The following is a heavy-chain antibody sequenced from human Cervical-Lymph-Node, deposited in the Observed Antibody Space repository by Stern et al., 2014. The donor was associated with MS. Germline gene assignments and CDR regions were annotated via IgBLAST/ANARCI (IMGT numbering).Heavy chain of an antibody. J-gene: IGHJ4*02. CDR2: IWYDGSNP. Sequence: VQLLESGGGVVQPGRSLRLSCAASGFSFSRYAMHWVRQAPGKGLEWVALIWYDGSNPYYADSVTGRFTISRDNFKKPLYLQMNSLRAEDTAVYYCASAYSSSHYYFDYWGQGTLVTVSS. CDR3: ASAYSSSHYYFDY. V-gene: IGHV3-33*01. CDR1: GFSFSRYA. D-gene: IGHD6-13*01.